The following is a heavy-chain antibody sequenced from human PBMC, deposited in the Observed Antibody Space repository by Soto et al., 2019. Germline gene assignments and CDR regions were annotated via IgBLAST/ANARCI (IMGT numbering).Heavy chain of an antibody. Sequence: GESLKISCKGSGYSFTSYWIGWVRQMPGKGLEWMGIIYPGDSDTRYSPSFQGQVTISADKSIRTAYLQWSSLKASDTAMYYCARTDYSYGYYYYYGMDVLGQGTTVTVSS. J-gene: IGHJ6*02. V-gene: IGHV5-51*01. CDR3: ARTDYSYGYYYYYGMDV. CDR2: IYPGDSDT. CDR1: GYSFTSYW. D-gene: IGHD5-18*01.